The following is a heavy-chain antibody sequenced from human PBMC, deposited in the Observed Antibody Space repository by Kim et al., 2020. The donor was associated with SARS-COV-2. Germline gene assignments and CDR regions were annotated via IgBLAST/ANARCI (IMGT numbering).Heavy chain of an antibody. J-gene: IGHJ5*02. D-gene: IGHD3-9*01. V-gene: IGHV4-34*01. CDR2: INHSGST. CDR1: GGSFSGYY. CDR3: ARGRARLRYLNWFDP. Sequence: SETLSLTCAGYGGSFSGYYWSWIRQPPGKGLEWIGEINHSGSTNYNPSLKSRVTISVDTSKNQFSLKLSSVTAADTAVYYCARGRARLRYLNWFDPWGQG.